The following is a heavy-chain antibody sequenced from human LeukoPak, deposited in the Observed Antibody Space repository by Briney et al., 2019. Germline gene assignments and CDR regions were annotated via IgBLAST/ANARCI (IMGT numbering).Heavy chain of an antibody. D-gene: IGHD2-2*01. J-gene: IGHJ5*01. V-gene: IGHV1-2*06. CDR3: ARVGVVSSPDYSWFDS. CDR2: INPNSGAT. Sequence: ASVKVSCKASGYTFTDYYMHWVRQAPGQGLEWMGRINPNSGATNYAQKFQGRVTMTRDTSIRTAYMELSRLRSDDTAVYYCARVGVVSSPDYSWFDSWGQGTLVTVSS. CDR1: GYTFTDYY.